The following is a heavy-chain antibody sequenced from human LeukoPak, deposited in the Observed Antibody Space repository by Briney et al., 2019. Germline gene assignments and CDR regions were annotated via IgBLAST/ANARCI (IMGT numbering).Heavy chain of an antibody. CDR1: GGSINRSYYY. V-gene: IGHV4-39*01. CDR2: IYYSGNT. CDR3: ARLMTTVTSEY. D-gene: IGHD4-17*01. J-gene: IGHJ4*02. Sequence: PSETLSLTCTVSGGSINRSYYYWGWIRQPPGKGLEWIGSIYYSGNTYYNPSLKSRVIISVDTSKNQFSLKLSSVTAADTAVYYCARLMTTVTSEYWGQGTLVTVSS.